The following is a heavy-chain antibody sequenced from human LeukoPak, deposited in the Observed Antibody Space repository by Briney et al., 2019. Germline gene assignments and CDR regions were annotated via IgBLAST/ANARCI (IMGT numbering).Heavy chain of an antibody. CDR3: ATSPTYYYDSSGYSAFDI. V-gene: IGHV1-18*01. D-gene: IGHD3-22*01. Sequence: ASVKVSCKASGYTFTSYGISWVRQAPGQGLEWMGWISAYNGNTNYAQKLQGRVTMTTDTSTSIAYMELRSLRSDDTAVYYCATSPTYYYDSSGYSAFDIWGQGTMVTVSS. CDR2: ISAYNGNT. CDR1: GYTFTSYG. J-gene: IGHJ3*02.